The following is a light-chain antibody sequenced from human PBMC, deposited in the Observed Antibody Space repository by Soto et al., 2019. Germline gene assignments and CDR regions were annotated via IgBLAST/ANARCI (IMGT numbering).Light chain of an antibody. CDR3: QQYGSSRT. V-gene: IGKV3-20*01. Sequence: EIVLTQSPDTLSLSPGERATLSCRASQSVSNNYLAWYQQKPGQAPRLLIYGASSRATGIPDRFSGSGSGTDFTLTISRLEPEDFAVYYCQQYGSSRTFGQGTKVDIK. J-gene: IGKJ1*01. CDR1: QSVSNNY. CDR2: GAS.